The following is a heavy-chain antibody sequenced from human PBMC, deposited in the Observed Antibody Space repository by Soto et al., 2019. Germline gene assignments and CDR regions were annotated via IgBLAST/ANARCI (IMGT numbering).Heavy chain of an antibody. Sequence: EVQLVESGGGLVQPGGSLRLSCAASGFTVSSNYMSWVRQAPGKGLEWVSVIFTGGSTYYADSVKGRFTISRHSSMNTVYLQMASLTAEDTAVYYCARYRQSSRWLDAFDIWGQGTMVTVSS. J-gene: IGHJ3*02. CDR3: ARYRQSSRWLDAFDI. CDR2: IFTGGST. D-gene: IGHD6-19*01. V-gene: IGHV3-53*04. CDR1: GFTVSSNY.